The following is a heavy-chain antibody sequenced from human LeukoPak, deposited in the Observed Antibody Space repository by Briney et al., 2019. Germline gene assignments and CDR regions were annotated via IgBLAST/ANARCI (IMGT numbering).Heavy chain of an antibody. Sequence: GGSLTLSCVASGFTFSNNWTSWARQAPGKGLEWVGCIKRKIDGGTTDYAAPVKDSFVISRDDSKNTLYLQMNSVKTEDTGVYYCGTDHPGNYWGQGTLVTVSS. CDR3: GTDHPGNY. V-gene: IGHV3-15*01. CDR1: GFTFSNNW. J-gene: IGHJ4*02. CDR2: IKRKIDGGTT. D-gene: IGHD3-10*01.